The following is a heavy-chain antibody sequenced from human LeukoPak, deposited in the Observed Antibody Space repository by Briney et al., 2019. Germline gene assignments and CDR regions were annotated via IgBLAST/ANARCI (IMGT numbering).Heavy chain of an antibody. CDR1: GFTFSSYG. D-gene: IGHD5-18*01. CDR3: ARAMDTAMAHFDY. CDR2: IWYDGSNK. V-gene: IGHV3-33*01. J-gene: IGHJ4*02. Sequence: GSLRLSCAASGFTFSSYGMHWVRKAPGKGLEWVAVIWYDGSNKYYADSVKGRFTISRDNSKNTLYLQMNSLRAEDTAVYYCARAMDTAMAHFDYWGQGTLVTVSS.